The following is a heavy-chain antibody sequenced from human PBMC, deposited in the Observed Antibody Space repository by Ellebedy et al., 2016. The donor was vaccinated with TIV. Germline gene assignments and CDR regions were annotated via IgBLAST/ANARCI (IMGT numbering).Heavy chain of an antibody. V-gene: IGHV3-33*08. D-gene: IGHD6-13*01. CDR3: ARSAYSSSWSMVAFDV. CDR1: GFGLNNFG. Sequence: PGGSLRLSCAASGFGLNNFGMHWVRQAPGKGLEWVAVIWFDGSNDNYEDSGKGRFTISRDKSQNTLYLQLNSLRAEDTAVYYCARSAYSSSWSMVAFDVWGQGTMVTVSS. J-gene: IGHJ3*01. CDR2: IWFDGSND.